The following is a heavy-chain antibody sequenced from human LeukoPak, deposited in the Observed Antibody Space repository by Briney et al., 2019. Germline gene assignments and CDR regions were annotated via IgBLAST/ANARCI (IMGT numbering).Heavy chain of an antibody. CDR2: IYYSGST. CDR1: GGSISSYY. J-gene: IGHJ4*02. Sequence: SSETLSLTCTVSGGSISSYYWSWIRQPPGKGLEWIGYIYYSGSTNYNPSLKSRVTMSVDTSTNQFSLKLSSVTAADTAVYYCARVGGYNSPLHYWGQGTLVTVSS. CDR3: ARVGGYNSPLHY. D-gene: IGHD5-24*01. V-gene: IGHV4-59*01.